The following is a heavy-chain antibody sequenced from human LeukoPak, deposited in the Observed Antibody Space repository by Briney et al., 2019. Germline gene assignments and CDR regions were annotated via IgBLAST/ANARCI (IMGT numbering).Heavy chain of an antibody. V-gene: IGHV3-7*01. CDR2: IKQDGSEK. J-gene: IGHJ5*02. CDR3: ARDRYDSSGYDWFDP. CDR1: GFTFSSYW. Sequence: GGSLRLSCAASGFTFSSYWMSWVRQAPGKGLEWVANIKQDGSEKYYVDSVKGRFTISRDNAKNSLYLQMNSLRAEDTAVYYCARDRYDSSGYDWFDPWGQGTLVTVSS. D-gene: IGHD3-22*01.